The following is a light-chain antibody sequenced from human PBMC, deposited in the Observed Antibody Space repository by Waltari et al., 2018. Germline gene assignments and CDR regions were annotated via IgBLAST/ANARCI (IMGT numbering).Light chain of an antibody. CDR1: QSVSRP. Sequence: EIVLTQSHGTRYLSPGERATLSCRASQSVSRPLAWYQQKPGQAPRLLIYGASTRATGIPDRLSGSGSGTDFSLTISRLEPEDFAVYYCQHYVRLPVTFGQGTKVEIK. J-gene: IGKJ1*01. CDR2: GAS. V-gene: IGKV3-20*01. CDR3: QHYVRLPVT.